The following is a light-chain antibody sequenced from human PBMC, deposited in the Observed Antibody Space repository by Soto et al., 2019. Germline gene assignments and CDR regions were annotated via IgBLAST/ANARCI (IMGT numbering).Light chain of an antibody. V-gene: IGLV1-36*01. J-gene: IGLJ3*02. CDR1: SSNIGNNA. CDR3: AAWDDSLNGWV. Sequence: QSVLTQPPSVSEAPRQRVTISCSGSSSNIGNNAVNWYQQLPGKAPKLLIYYDDLLPSGVSDRCSGSKSDTSASLAISGLQSEDEADYYWAAWDDSLNGWVFGGGTKVTVL. CDR2: YDD.